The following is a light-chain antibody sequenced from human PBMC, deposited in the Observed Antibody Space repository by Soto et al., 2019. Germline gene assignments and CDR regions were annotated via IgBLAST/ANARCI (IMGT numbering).Light chain of an antibody. CDR3: QQYDTYSRT. J-gene: IGKJ1*01. V-gene: IGKV1-5*01. CDR2: DAS. CDR1: QSISNW. Sequence: DIQMTQSPSSLSASVGDRVTISCRASQSISNWLAWYQQKPGKAPKLLMSDASSLERGVPSRFSGSGSGTEFTLTISSLQPDDFATYYCQQYDTYSRTFGQGTTVDIK.